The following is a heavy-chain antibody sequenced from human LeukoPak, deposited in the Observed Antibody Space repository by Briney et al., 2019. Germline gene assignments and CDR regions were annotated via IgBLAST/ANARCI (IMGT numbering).Heavy chain of an antibody. Sequence: MTSETLSLTCAVSGGSISSGGYSWSWIRQPPGKGLEWIGYIYHSGSTYYNPSLKSRVTISVDRSKNQFSLKLSSVTAADTAVYYCARDGEGFDYWGQGTLVTVSS. J-gene: IGHJ4*02. V-gene: IGHV4-30-2*01. CDR3: ARDGEGFDY. CDR2: IYHSGST. D-gene: IGHD2-21*01. CDR1: GGSISSGGYS.